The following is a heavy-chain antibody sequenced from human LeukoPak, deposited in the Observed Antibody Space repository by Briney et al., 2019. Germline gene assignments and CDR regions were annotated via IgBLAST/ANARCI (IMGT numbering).Heavy chain of an antibody. CDR1: GGSISSGSYY. CDR2: IYTTGST. V-gene: IGHV4-61*02. J-gene: IGHJ4*02. CDR3: ARLVLRFLEWSTSGYYFDY. Sequence: SETLSLTCTVSGGSISSGSYYWSWIRQPAGKGLEWIGRIYTTGSTNYNPSLKSRVTISVDTSKNQFSLKLSSVTAADTAVYYCARLVLRFLEWSTSGYYFDYWGQGTLVTVSS. D-gene: IGHD3-3*01.